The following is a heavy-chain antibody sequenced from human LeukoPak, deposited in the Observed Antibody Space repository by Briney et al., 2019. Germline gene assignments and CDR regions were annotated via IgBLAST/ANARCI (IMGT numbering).Heavy chain of an antibody. CDR1: GGTFSSYA. V-gene: IGHV1-69*05. D-gene: IGHD3-3*01. CDR3: AREGGITVFGVAQPGGAFDI. J-gene: IGHJ3*02. CDR2: IIPIFGKA. Sequence: SVKVSCKASGGTFSSYAITWVRQAPGQGLEWMGGIIPIFGKAKYAQKVQGRVTMSTDESTSTAYMELSSLRSEDTAVYYCAREGGITVFGVAQPGGAFDIWGQGTMVTVSS.